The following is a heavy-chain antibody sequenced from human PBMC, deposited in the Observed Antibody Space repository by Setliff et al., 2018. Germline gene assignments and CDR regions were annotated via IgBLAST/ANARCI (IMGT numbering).Heavy chain of an antibody. D-gene: IGHD1-1*01. CDR1: GGSINSSTYNSRSYY. V-gene: IGHV4-39*01. Sequence: PSETLSLTCTVSGGSINSSTYNSRSYYWGWIRQPPGKGLEWIGRIYYSGNNYYNASLKSRLTISVDTSENQFSLKLRSVTAADTAVYYCARTGTYRYFDYWGQGILVTVSS. CDR3: ARTGTYRYFDY. CDR2: IYYSGNN. J-gene: IGHJ4*02.